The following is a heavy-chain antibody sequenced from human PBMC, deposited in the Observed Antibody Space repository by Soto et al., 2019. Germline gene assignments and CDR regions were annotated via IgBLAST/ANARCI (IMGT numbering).Heavy chain of an antibody. Sequence: EVQLVESGGGFVQPGGSLRLSCAASGFDFSNSWMHWVRQVPGKGLVWVSHINSDGSSTTYADSVKGRFTISRDNARTTVHLQLDSLSVEDTAVYYCARDKSYALAVWGQGTTVTVSS. V-gene: IGHV3-74*03. CDR3: ARDKSYALAV. J-gene: IGHJ6*02. D-gene: IGHD4-17*01. CDR2: INSDGSST. CDR1: GFDFSNSW.